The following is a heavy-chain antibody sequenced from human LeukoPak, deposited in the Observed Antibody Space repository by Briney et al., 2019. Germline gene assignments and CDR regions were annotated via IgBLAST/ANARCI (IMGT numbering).Heavy chain of an antibody. CDR2: INWNGGST. CDR3: ARVKGSGYRNSIDY. Sequence: PGGSLRLSCAACGFTFDDYAMNWVRQAPGKGLEWVSGINWNGGSTYYRDSVKGRFTISRDNAKNSLYLQMNSLRAEDTALYYCARVKGSGYRNSIDYWGQGTLVTVSS. J-gene: IGHJ4*02. CDR1: GFTFDDYA. D-gene: IGHD3-3*01. V-gene: IGHV3-20*04.